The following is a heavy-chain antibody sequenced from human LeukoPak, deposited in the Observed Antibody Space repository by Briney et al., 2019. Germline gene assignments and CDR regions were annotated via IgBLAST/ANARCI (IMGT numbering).Heavy chain of an antibody. D-gene: IGHD6-6*01. CDR3: ARDLGVVQNYYYGMEV. CDR1: GYTFTSYG. V-gene: IGHV1-18*01. Sequence: ASVKVSCRAAGYTFTSYGISWVRQAPGQGLEWMGWISGYNGNTNYAQKFQGRVTMTTDPSTSTGYMELRSLRSDDTAAYYCARDLGVVQNYYYGMEVWGPGTTVTVSS. J-gene: IGHJ6*02. CDR2: ISGYNGNT.